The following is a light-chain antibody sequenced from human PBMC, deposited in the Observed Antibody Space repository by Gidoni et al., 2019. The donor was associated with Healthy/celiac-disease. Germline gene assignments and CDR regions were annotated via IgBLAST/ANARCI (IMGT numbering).Light chain of an antibody. J-gene: IGKJ1*01. CDR3: QQYGSSPWP. CDR2: GAS. V-gene: IGKV3-20*01. Sequence: EIVLTQSPGTLSLSPGERATLSCRASQSVSSSYLAWYQQKPGQAPRLLIHGASSRATGIPDRFSGSGSGTDFTLTISRLEPEDFAVYYWQQYGSSPWPFGQGTKVEIK. CDR1: QSVSSSY.